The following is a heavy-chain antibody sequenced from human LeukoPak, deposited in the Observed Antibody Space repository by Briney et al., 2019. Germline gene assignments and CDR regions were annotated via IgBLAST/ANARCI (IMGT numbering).Heavy chain of an antibody. V-gene: IGHV3-23*01. CDR1: GFTFSSYG. D-gene: IGHD3-22*01. Sequence: GGSLRLSCAASGFTFSSYGMSWVRQAPGKGLEWVSGISGSGGSTYYADSVKGRLTISRDNSKNTLYLQMNSLRAEDTAVYYCARESAGYYYDSPAFWGQGTLVTVSS. CDR3: ARESAGYYYDSPAF. CDR2: ISGSGGST. J-gene: IGHJ4*02.